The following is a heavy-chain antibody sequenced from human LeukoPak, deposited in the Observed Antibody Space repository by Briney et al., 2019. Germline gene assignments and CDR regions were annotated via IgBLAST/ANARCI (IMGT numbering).Heavy chain of an antibody. Sequence: GGSLRLSCAASGFTFSGYYMAWVRQAPGKGLEWVANIKQDGTEKDYVDSVKGRFNISRDKDEQSLDLQMNSQRVENTAVYFCARETPERAVNCGGRGTLDSVSS. CDR2: IKQDGTEK. D-gene: IGHD1-1*01. J-gene: IGHJ4*02. CDR1: GFTFSGYY. V-gene: IGHV3-7*01. CDR3: ARETPERAVNC.